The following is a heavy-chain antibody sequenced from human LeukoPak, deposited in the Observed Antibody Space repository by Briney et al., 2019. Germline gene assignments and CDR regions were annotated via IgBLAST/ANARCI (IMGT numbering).Heavy chain of an antibody. CDR1: GFIFSNYG. Sequence: GGSLTLSCAGSGFIFSNYGMHWVRPAPGVGREGVTIISYDGSNTSYTVSVKVPFTICRDNSKNTVYMQMNRLRAEDTAIYCCAKDFVEVTYYFDYWGQGTPVTVFS. CDR3: AKDFVEVTYYFDY. D-gene: IGHD2-21*02. V-gene: IGHV3-30*18. CDR2: ISYDGSNT. J-gene: IGHJ4*02.